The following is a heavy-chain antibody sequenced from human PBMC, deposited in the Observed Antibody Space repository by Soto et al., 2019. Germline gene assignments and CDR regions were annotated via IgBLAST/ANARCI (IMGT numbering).Heavy chain of an antibody. Sequence: EVQRLESGGGLVQPGGSLRLSCAASGFTFSSYAMSWVRQAPGKGLEWVSAISGNCGSTYYADSVQGRVTISRDNSKNQLYLQMSSRRGEETPVYYCANNPRGVEMVYFDYWGQRTLVTVSS. CDR1: GFTFSSYA. CDR2: ISGNCGST. J-gene: IGHJ4*02. V-gene: IGHV3-23*01. D-gene: IGHD2-15*01. CDR3: ANNPRGVEMVYFDY.